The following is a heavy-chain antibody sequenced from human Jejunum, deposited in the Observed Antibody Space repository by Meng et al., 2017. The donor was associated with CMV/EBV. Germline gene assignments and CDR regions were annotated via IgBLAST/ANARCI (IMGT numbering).Heavy chain of an antibody. CDR3: ARNGYYSLDY. CDR1: GGSFSSSKW. J-gene: IGHJ4*02. D-gene: IGHD3-22*01. CDR2: IYDSGTT. V-gene: IGHV4-4*02. Sequence: LPGAVSGGSFSSSKWWSWVRQPPGKGLEWIGEIYDSGTTTYNPSLKSRVTISLDESKNDFSLKLKSVTAADTAVYYCARNGYYSLDYWSQGTLVTVSS.